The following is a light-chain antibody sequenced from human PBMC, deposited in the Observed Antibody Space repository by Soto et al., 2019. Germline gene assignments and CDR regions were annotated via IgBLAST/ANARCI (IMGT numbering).Light chain of an antibody. CDR2: GTS. Sequence: ETVLTQSPGTLSLSPGGRATLSCRASQIVNNNYLAWYQQIPGQAPRLLIYGTSNKATGIPDRFSGSGSGTDFTLTISRLEPEDFAVYYCQQYGDTRYTFGQGTKLEIK. CDR3: QQYGDTRYT. J-gene: IGKJ2*01. CDR1: QIVNNNY. V-gene: IGKV3-20*01.